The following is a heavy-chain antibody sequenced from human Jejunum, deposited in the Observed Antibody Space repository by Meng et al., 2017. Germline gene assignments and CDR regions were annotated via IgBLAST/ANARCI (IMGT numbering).Heavy chain of an antibody. D-gene: IGHD3-22*01. CDR2: IGTAGDT. Sequence: GESLKISCAASGFTFSSYDMHWVRQATGKGLEWVSAIGTAGDTYYPGAVMSRFTISRENAKNSLYLQMNSLRAGDTAVYYCARAFYSSGYSEHEKKSEYYFDYWGQGTMVTVSS. CDR1: GFTFSSYD. V-gene: IGHV3-13*01. J-gene: IGHJ4*02. CDR3: ARAFYSSGYSEHEKKSEYYFDY.